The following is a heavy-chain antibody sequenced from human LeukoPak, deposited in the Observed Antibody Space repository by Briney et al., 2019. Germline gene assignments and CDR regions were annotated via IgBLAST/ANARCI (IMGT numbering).Heavy chain of an antibody. D-gene: IGHD1-26*01. Sequence: PSETLSLTCALSTVSGSSGNFWGWVRQPPGEGLEWIGEVQKSGRTNYNPSLRTRISISIGASKNQLSLELTSVTAADTAVYYCARELLGAPTPGAYWGQGTRVAVSS. CDR1: TVSGSSGNF. J-gene: IGHJ4*02. CDR3: ARELLGAPTPGAY. V-gene: IGHV4-4*02. CDR2: VQKSGRT.